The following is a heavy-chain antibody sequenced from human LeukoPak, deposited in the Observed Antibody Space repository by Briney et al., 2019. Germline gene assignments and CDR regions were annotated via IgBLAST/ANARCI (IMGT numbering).Heavy chain of an antibody. D-gene: IGHD6-19*01. CDR3: AREYSSGWYGL. CDR1: GYTFTGYY. Sequence: ASVKVSCKASGYTFTGYYMHWVRQAPGQGLEWMGIINPSGGSTSYAQKFQGRVTMTRDTSTSTVYMELSSLRSEDTAVYYCAREYSSGWYGLWGQGTLVTVSS. J-gene: IGHJ4*02. V-gene: IGHV1-46*01. CDR2: INPSGGST.